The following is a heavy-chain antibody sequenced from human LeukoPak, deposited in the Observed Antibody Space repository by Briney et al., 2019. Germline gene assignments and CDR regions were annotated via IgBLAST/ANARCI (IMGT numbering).Heavy chain of an antibody. Sequence: GESLKISCKGSGYSFTSYWIGWVRQMPGKGLEWMGIIYPGDFDTRYSPSFQGQVTISADKSISTAYLQWSSLKASDTAMYYCARLVVPAAMVDAFDIWGQGTMVTVSS. CDR1: GYSFTSYW. J-gene: IGHJ3*02. CDR3: ARLVVPAAMVDAFDI. V-gene: IGHV5-51*01. D-gene: IGHD2-2*01. CDR2: IYPGDFDT.